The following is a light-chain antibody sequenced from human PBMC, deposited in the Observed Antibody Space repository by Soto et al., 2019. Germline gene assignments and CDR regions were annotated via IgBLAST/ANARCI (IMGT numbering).Light chain of an antibody. CDR1: QSVSSSY. CDR2: GAS. V-gene: IGKV3-20*01. Sequence: ESVLTQSPGTLSLSPGERATLSCRASQSVSSSYLAWYQQKPGQAPRLLIYGASTRATGIPDRFSGSGAGTDFTLTISRREPEDFAVYYCQQYGSSPPYTFGQGTKLEIK. J-gene: IGKJ2*01. CDR3: QQYGSSPPYT.